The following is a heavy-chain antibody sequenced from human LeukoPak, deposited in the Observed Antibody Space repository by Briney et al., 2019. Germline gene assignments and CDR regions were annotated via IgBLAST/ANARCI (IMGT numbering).Heavy chain of an antibody. J-gene: IGHJ6*03. Sequence: PGGSLRLSCAASGFTFSSYAMSWVRQAPGKGLEWVSAISGSGGSTYYADSVKGRFTISRDNSKNTLYLQMNSLRAEDTAVYYCAKTQVLWFGELFPYYMDVWGKGTTVTVSS. CDR2: ISGSGGST. CDR1: GFTFSSYA. D-gene: IGHD3-10*01. V-gene: IGHV3-23*01. CDR3: AKTQVLWFGELFPYYMDV.